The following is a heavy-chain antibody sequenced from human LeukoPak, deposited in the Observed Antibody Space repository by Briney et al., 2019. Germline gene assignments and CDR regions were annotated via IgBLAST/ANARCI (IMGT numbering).Heavy chain of an antibody. J-gene: IGHJ3*02. Sequence: GGSLRLSCAASGFTFSDHYMDWVRQAPGKGLQWVARIRNRARSYTTQYAPSVKYRFTISRDDTENSLLLQMNSLNTEDTAVYFCARVGNYSASRGFSSDAFDIWGQGTMVTVAS. CDR3: ARVGNYSASRGFSSDAFDI. D-gene: IGHD3-22*01. V-gene: IGHV3-72*01. CDR1: GFTFSDHY. CDR2: IRNRARSYTT.